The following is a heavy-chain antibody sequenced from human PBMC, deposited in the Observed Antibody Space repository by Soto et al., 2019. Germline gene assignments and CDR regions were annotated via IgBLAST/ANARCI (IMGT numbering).Heavy chain of an antibody. D-gene: IGHD2-21*02. CDR1: GGSISSSSYY. CDR2: IYYSGST. Sequence: QLQLQESGPGLVKPSETLSLTCTVSGGSISSSSYYWGWIRQPPGKGLEWIGSIYYSGSTYYNPSLKSRVTISVDTSKNQFALKLSSVTAADTAVYYCARRDGSMGYWGQGTLVTVST. J-gene: IGHJ4*02. V-gene: IGHV4-39*01. CDR3: ARRDGSMGY.